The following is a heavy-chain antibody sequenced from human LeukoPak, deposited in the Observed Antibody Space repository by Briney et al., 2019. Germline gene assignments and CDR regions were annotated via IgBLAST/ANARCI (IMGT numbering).Heavy chain of an antibody. J-gene: IGHJ4*02. CDR1: DAALSGYQ. CDR3: AREDVDTAMVTKLDY. Sequence: ASETLSLTCGVSDAALSGYQWSWIRQPPGKGLEWIGEINHSGSTNYNPSLKSRVTISVDTSKNQFSLKLSSVTAADTAVYYCAREDVDTAMVTKLDYWGQGTLVTVSS. CDR2: INHSGST. V-gene: IGHV4-34*01. D-gene: IGHD5-18*01.